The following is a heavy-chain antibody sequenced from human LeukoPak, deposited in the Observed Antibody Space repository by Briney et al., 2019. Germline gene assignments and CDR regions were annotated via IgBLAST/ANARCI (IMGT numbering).Heavy chain of an antibody. CDR3: ARSTPSGGFDP. CDR2: INTDGSST. D-gene: IGHD2-2*01. J-gene: IGHJ5*02. CDR1: GFTFSSYW. Sequence: GGSLRLSCAASGFTFSSYWMHWVRQAPGKGLVWVSRINTDGSSTSYADSVKGRFTISRDNAKNSLYLQMNSLRAEDTAVYYCARSTPSGGFDPWGQGTLVTVSS. V-gene: IGHV3-74*01.